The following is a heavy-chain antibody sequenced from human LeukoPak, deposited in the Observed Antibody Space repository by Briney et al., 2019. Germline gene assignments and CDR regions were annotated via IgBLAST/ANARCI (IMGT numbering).Heavy chain of an antibody. D-gene: IGHD6-19*01. J-gene: IGHJ5*02. V-gene: IGHV1-69*13. CDR3: ARDHSGYSSGWSHSWFDP. Sequence: SVKVSCKASGGTFSSYAISWVRQDPGQGLEWMGGIIPIFGTANYAQKFQGRVTITADESTSTAYMELSSLRSEDTAVYYCARDHSGYSSGWSHSWFDPWGQGTLVTVSS. CDR1: GGTFSSYA. CDR2: IIPIFGTA.